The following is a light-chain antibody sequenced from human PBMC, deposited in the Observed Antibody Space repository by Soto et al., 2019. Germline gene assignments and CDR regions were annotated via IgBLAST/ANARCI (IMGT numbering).Light chain of an antibody. CDR1: SSDVGGYDY. J-gene: IGLJ1*01. V-gene: IGLV2-14*01. CDR2: EVN. Sequence: QSVLTQPASVSGSPGQSVTISCTGASSDVGGYDYVSWYQQHPGKAPKLILYEVNNRPSGVSNHFSGSKSGNTASLIISGLHADDEADYYCSSYSTTSTLVFGSGTKVTVL. CDR3: SSYSTTSTLV.